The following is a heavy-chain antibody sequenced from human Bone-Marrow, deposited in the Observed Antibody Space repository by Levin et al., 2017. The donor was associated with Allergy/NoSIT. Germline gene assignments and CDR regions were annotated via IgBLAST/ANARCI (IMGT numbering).Heavy chain of an antibody. J-gene: IGHJ6*02. V-gene: IGHV4-59*01. D-gene: IGHD6-19*01. Sequence: SETLSLTCNVSGVSINNYFWSWIRQPPGKGLEWIGYIYSTASSSYNPSLKNRVTMSIETSKKQVSLKLRSVTAADTAVYYCARAGDWESSVWYGTKDYAMEFWGQGTTVTVSS. CDR3: ARAGDWESSVWYGTKDYAMEF. CDR1: GVSINNYF. CDR2: IYSTASS.